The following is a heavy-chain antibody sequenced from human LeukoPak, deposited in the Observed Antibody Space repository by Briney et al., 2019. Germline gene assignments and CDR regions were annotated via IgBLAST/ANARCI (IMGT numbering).Heavy chain of an antibody. CDR3: AALAGYCSGGSCYRGRVLKDY. J-gene: IGHJ4*02. CDR1: GGSFSGYY. Sequence: SETLSLTCAVYGGSFSGYYWSWIRQPPGKGLEWIGEINHSGNTNYNPSLKSRVTISVDTSKNQFSLKLSSVTAADTAVYYCAALAGYCSGGSCYRGRVLKDYWGQGTLVTVSS. D-gene: IGHD2-15*01. CDR2: INHSGNT. V-gene: IGHV4-34*01.